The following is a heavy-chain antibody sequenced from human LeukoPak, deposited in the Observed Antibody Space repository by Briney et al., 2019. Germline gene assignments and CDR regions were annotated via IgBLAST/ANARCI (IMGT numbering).Heavy chain of an antibody. V-gene: IGHV4-39*01. D-gene: IGHD3-22*01. CDR3: ARLPVYYYDSSGYYYVGYFDY. CDR1: GGSISSYY. Sequence: SETLSLTCTVSGGSISSYYWGWIRQPPGKGLEWIGSIYYSGSTYYNPSLKSRVTISVDTSKNQFSLKLSSVTAADTAVYYCARLPVYYYDSSGYYYVGYFDYWGQGTLVTVSS. J-gene: IGHJ4*02. CDR2: IYYSGST.